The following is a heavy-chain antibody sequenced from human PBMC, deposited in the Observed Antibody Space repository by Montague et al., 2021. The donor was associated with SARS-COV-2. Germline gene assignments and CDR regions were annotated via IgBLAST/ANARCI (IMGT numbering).Heavy chain of an antibody. CDR3: ASGTYYYDSSGPPSLSWFAFDI. D-gene: IGHD3-22*01. V-gene: IGHV4-61*02. J-gene: IGHJ3*02. CDR2: IYTSGST. Sequence: TLSLTCTVSCGSISRGSYYWGWIRQPAGKGLEWIGRIYTSGSTNYNPSLKSRVTISVDTSKNQFSLKLSSVTAADTAVYYCASGTYYYDSSGPPSLSWFAFDIWGQGTMVTVSS. CDR1: CGSISRGSYY.